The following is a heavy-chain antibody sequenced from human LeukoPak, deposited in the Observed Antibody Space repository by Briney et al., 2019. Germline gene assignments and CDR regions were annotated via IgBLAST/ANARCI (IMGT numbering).Heavy chain of an antibody. J-gene: IGHJ6*03. CDR2: IIPIFGTA. D-gene: IGHD3-10*01. V-gene: IGHV1-69*13. CDR1: GGTFSSYA. Sequence: ASVKVSCKASGGTFSSYAISWVRQAPGQGLEWMGGIIPIFGTANYAQKFQGRVTITADESTSTAYTELSSLRSEDTAVYYCARAMVRGVTYYYMDVWGKGTTVTISS. CDR3: ARAMVRGVTYYYMDV.